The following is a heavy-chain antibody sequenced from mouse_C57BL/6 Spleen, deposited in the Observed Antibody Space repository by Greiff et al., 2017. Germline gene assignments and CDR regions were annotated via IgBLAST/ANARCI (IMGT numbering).Heavy chain of an antibody. CDR3: ARARMGQYYFDY. J-gene: IGHJ2*01. Sequence: EVQLVESGGGLVKPGGSLKLSCEASGFTFSSYAMSWVRQTPEKRLEWVATISDGGSYTYYPDNVKGRFTLSRDNAKNNLYLQMSHLKSEDTAMYYCARARMGQYYFDYWGQGTTLTVSS. D-gene: IGHD2-10*02. V-gene: IGHV5-4*01. CDR2: ISDGGSYT. CDR1: GFTFSSYA.